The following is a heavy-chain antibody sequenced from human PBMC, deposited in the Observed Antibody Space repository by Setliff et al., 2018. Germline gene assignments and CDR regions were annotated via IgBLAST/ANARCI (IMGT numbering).Heavy chain of an antibody. CDR3: ARGGGRIRQLGATGVHTFDI. J-gene: IGHJ3*02. CDR2: INHSGST. Sequence: SETLSLTCAVYGESFSGHYWSWIRQPPGKGLEWIGEINHSGSTNYNPSLKSRVTISFNTSKNQISLKLSSVTPADTAVYYCARGGGRIRQLGATGVHTFDIWGQGTVVTVSS. V-gene: IGHV4-34*01. D-gene: IGHD1-26*01. CDR1: GESFSGHY.